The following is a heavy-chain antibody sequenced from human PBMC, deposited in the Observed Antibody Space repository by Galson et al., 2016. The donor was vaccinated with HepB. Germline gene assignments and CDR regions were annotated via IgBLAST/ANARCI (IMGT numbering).Heavy chain of an antibody. Sequence: SLRLSCAASGFTFGDYAMSWFRQAPGKGLEWVSFMRNRTYGGTTEYAASVKGRFSISRDDSKSIAYLQMNSLRTEDTAVYYCSRPRRECYFDLWGRGTLVTVSS. CDR2: MRNRTYGGTT. CDR1: GFTFGDYA. CDR3: SRPRRECYFDL. V-gene: IGHV3-49*03. J-gene: IGHJ2*01.